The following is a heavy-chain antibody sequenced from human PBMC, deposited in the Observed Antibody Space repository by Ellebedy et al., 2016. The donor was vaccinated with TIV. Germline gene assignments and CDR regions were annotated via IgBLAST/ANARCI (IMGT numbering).Heavy chain of an antibody. D-gene: IGHD2-15*01. CDR2: ISWNSGII. J-gene: IGHJ6*02. CDR3: AKDTGYCSGSRCYYYYGMDV. Sequence: SLKISXAASGFTVDDYALHWVRQAPGKGLEWISGISWNSGIIGFADSVKGRFTISRDNAKNSLYLQMSSLRAEDTGIYYCAKDTGYCSGSRCYYYYGMDVWGQGTTVTVSS. CDR1: GFTVDDYA. V-gene: IGHV3-9*01.